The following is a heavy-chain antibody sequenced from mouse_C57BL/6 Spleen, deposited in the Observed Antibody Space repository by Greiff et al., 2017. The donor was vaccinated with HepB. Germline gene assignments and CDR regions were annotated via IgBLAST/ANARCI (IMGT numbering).Heavy chain of an antibody. D-gene: IGHD4-1*01. CDR1: GYTFTSYW. CDR2: IDPSDSYT. J-gene: IGHJ4*01. CDR3: AINWEGAMDY. Sequence: QVQLKQPGAELVRPGTSVKLSCKASGYTFTSYWMHWVKQRPGQGLEWIGVIDPSDSYTNYNQKFKGKATLTVDTSSSTAYMQLSSLTSEDSAVYYCAINWEGAMDYWGQGTSVTVSS. V-gene: IGHV1-59*01.